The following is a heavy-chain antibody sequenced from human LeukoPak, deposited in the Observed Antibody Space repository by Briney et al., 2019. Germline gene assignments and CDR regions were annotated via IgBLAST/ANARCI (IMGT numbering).Heavy chain of an antibody. CDR2: IPGSGGYS. Sequence: PGGTLRLSCAAPGFPYSTYTTKSVPSTPGQGPACGSSIPGSGGYSHDADSVEGGFSISRDNAKNSLYLDMENLRAEDTAVYYGVRLDSRVYWGQGALVTVSS. D-gene: IGHD6-13*01. CDR1: GFPYSTYT. CDR3: VRLDSRVY. J-gene: IGHJ4*02. V-gene: IGHV3-21*01.